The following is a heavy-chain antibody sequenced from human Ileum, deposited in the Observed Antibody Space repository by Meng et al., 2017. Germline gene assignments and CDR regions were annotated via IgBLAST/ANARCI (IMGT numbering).Heavy chain of an antibody. CDR1: GFTVSSYW. V-gene: IGHV3-74*01. Sequence: EVQLVEAGGGLVQPGGSLRLSCTVSGFTVSSYWMHWVRQAPGKGLVWVSRMNSDGTTTDYADSVKGRFTISRDNAKNTLYLQMNSLRAEDTAVYYCARGGSSAWYWGQGALVTVSS. D-gene: IGHD6-19*01. CDR2: MNSDGTTT. J-gene: IGHJ4*02. CDR3: ARGGSSAWY.